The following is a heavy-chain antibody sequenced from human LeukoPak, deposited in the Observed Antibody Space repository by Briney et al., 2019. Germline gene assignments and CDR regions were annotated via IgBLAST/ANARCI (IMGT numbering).Heavy chain of an antibody. Sequence: SETLSLTCTVSGGSVSRDNYYWSWIRQPPGKGLEWIGYIYYSGSTNYNPSLKSRVTTSVYTSKNQFSLKLSSVTAADTAVYYCARGYCGSTNCYGVFDYWGQGTLVTVSS. CDR1: GGSVSRDNYY. CDR3: ARGYCGSTNCYGVFDY. CDR2: IYYSGST. D-gene: IGHD2-2*01. J-gene: IGHJ4*02. V-gene: IGHV4-61*01.